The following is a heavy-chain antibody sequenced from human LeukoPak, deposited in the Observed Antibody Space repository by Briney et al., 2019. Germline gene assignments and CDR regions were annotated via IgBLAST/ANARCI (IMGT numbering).Heavy chain of an antibody. CDR3: ATDSSGYYRASPSLDY. V-gene: IGHV3-66*01. CDR1: GFTVSSNY. CDR2: IYSGGST. D-gene: IGHD3-22*01. Sequence: PGGSLRLSCAASGFTVSSNYMSWVRQAPGKGLEWVSVIYSGGSTYYADSVKGRFTISRDNSKNTLYLQMNSLRAEDTAVYYCATDSSGYYRASPSLDYWGQGTLVTVSS. J-gene: IGHJ4*02.